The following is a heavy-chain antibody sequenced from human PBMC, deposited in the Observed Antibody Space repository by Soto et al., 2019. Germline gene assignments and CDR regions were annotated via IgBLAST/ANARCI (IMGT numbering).Heavy chain of an antibody. V-gene: IGHV3-33*01. J-gene: IGHJ4*02. CDR2: MWYDGSNK. CDR3: ARGLYDLDY. D-gene: IGHD3-16*01. CDR1: GFTFSSYG. Sequence: QVQLVESGGGVVQPGKSLRLSCAASGFTFSSYGMHWVRQSPGKGLEWVAVMWYDGSNKNCADYVKGRFTISRDNSKNTLYLQMNSLSAEDTAVYYCARGLYDLDYWGQGTLVTVSS.